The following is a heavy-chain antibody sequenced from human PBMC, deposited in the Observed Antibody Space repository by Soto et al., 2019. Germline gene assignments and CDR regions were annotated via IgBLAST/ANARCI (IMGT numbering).Heavy chain of an antibody. CDR1: GGSISSSNW. D-gene: IGHD3-22*01. J-gene: IGHJ4*02. Sequence: SETLSLTCAVSGGSISSSNWWSWVRQPPGKGLEWIGEIYHSGSTNYNPSLKSRVTISVDKSKNQFSLKLSSVTAADTAVYYCARGPVVVITRAFDYWGQGTPVTVSS. CDR3: ARGPVVVITRAFDY. V-gene: IGHV4-4*02. CDR2: IYHSGST.